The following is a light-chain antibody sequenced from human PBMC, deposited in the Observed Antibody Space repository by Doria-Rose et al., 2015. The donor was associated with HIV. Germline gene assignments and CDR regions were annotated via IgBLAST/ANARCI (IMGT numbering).Light chain of an antibody. Sequence: EIVLTQSPGTLSLSPGERATLSCRASQSVSANYLAWYQQRPGQSPRLLIYGASSRATDIPDRFSGSGSGTDFTLTISRLEPEDCAVYYCHQYASSRTFGQGTKVEIK. CDR1: QSVSANY. V-gene: IGKV3-20*01. J-gene: IGKJ1*01. CDR3: HQYASSRT. CDR2: GAS.